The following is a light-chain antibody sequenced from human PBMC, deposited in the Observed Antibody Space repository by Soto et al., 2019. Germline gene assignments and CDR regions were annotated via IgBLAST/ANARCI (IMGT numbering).Light chain of an antibody. V-gene: IGKV3-20*01. CDR2: GTF. Sequence: DIVLTQSPGTLSFSPGERATLSCRARHSFSSGYSAWYQQKPGQPPRLLIYGTFHRSTGLPDRFSGSGSGTDLTLTISRLEPEDFAVYYCHCQDYGGSSVYTFGQGTKLEIK. CDR3: HCQDYGGSSVYT. J-gene: IGKJ2*01. CDR1: HSFSSGY.